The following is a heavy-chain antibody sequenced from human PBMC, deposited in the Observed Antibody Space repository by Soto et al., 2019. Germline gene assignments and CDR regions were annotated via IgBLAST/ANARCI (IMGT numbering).Heavy chain of an antibody. CDR1: GGSISSGGYS. CDR3: ARVPPFGR. D-gene: IGHD3-3*01. Sequence: PSETLSLTCAVSGGSISSGGYSWSWIRQPPGKGLEWIGYIYHSGSTYYNPSLKSRVTISVDRSKNQFSLKLSSVPAAVTAVYSCARVPPFGRWGQGTLVTVSS. CDR2: IYHSGST. J-gene: IGHJ4*02. V-gene: IGHV4-30-2*01.